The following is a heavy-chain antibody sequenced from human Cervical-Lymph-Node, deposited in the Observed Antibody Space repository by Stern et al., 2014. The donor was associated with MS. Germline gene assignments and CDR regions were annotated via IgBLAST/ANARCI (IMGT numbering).Heavy chain of an antibody. CDR2: IYWDDDK. J-gene: IGHJ4*02. D-gene: IGHD1-1*01. Sequence: QVTLKESGPTLVKPTQTLTLTCTFSGFSLSTSGVGVGWIRQLPGKALEWLALIYWDDDKRYSPSLESRLTITKDTSKNLVFLTMTNMDPVDTATYYCAHLTTATALDYWGQGTLVTVSS. CDR1: GFSLSTSGVG. CDR3: AHLTTATALDY. V-gene: IGHV2-5*02.